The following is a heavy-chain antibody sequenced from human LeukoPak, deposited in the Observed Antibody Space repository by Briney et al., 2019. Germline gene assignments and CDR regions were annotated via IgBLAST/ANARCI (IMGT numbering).Heavy chain of an antibody. CDR2: IYYSGST. V-gene: IGHV4-39*01. CDR3: ATSTGWRFDY. Sequence: SETLSLTCTVSGGSISSSYYYWGWIRQPPGKGLEWIGSIYYSGSTYYNPSLKSRVTISVDTSKNQFSLKLRSVTAADTAVYYCATSTGWRFDYWGQGALVTVSS. D-gene: IGHD2-8*02. J-gene: IGHJ4*02. CDR1: GGSISSSYYY.